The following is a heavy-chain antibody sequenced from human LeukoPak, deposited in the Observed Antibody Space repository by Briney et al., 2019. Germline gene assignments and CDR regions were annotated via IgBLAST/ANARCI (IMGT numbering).Heavy chain of an antibody. Sequence: PGGSLRLSCAASGFTFNSYEMNWVRQAPGKGLEWVSYISSSGSTIYYADSVKGRFTISRDNAKNSLYLQMNSLRAEDTAVYYCARGGWLVLRYFDYWGQGTLVTVSS. V-gene: IGHV3-48*03. CDR3: ARGGWLVLRYFDY. CDR2: ISSSGSTI. CDR1: GFTFNSYE. D-gene: IGHD3-9*01. J-gene: IGHJ4*02.